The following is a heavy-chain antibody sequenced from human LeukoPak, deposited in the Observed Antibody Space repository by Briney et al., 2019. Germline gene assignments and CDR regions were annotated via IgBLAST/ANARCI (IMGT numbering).Heavy chain of an antibody. J-gene: IGHJ4*02. Sequence: GGSLTLSCEASGLILRGHAMSWVRRAPGKGLEWVSGIGDSGEIERYADSVKGRFTISRDNFRNTVYLEMRSLRPEDTAVYYCAKGYSSGWTPFDYWGQGTQVTVPS. D-gene: IGHD6-19*01. CDR2: IGDSGEIE. V-gene: IGHV3-23*01. CDR3: AKGYSSGWTPFDY. CDR1: GLILRGHA.